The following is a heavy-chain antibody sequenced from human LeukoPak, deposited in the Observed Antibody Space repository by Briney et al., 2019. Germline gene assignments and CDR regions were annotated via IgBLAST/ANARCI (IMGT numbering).Heavy chain of an antibody. CDR1: GFTFSNYD. CDR2: ISHVGRNK. CDR3: SIGQATSDTAEFDY. Sequence: PGGSLRLSCAASGFTFSNYDMHWVRQAPGKGLEWGAFISHVGRNKFYADSVRGRFTISRDNSKNTLYVQMNSLRPEDTAVYYCSIGQATSDTAEFDYWGQGTLVTVTS. J-gene: IGHJ4*02. V-gene: IGHV3-30*19.